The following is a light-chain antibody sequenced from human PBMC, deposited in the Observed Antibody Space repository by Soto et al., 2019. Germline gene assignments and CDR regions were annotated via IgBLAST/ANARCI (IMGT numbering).Light chain of an antibody. Sequence: DIVVTQCPATLSVSPGERATLSCRASQRIXSKLAWYERKPGQAPRMLISRSSTRGTEILARFNGSGSGKEFTLTISSLQSEDFAVYYCQQYNNWPPATFGQGTKVDIK. V-gene: IGKV3-15*01. CDR2: RSS. CDR1: QRIXSK. CDR3: QQYNNWPPAT. J-gene: IGKJ1*01.